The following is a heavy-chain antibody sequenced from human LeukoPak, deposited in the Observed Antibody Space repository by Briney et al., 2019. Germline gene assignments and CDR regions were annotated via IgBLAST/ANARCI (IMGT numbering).Heavy chain of an antibody. D-gene: IGHD4-17*01. J-gene: IGHJ5*02. V-gene: IGHV3-21*01. Sequence: PGGSLRLSCAASGFTFSSYSMNWVRQAPGKGLEWVSSISSSSSYIYYADSVKGRFTISRDNAKNSLYLQVNSLRAEDTAVYYCARVPTTVTTDNWFDPWGQGTLVTVSS. CDR3: ARVPTTVTTDNWFDP. CDR2: ISSSSSYI. CDR1: GFTFSSYS.